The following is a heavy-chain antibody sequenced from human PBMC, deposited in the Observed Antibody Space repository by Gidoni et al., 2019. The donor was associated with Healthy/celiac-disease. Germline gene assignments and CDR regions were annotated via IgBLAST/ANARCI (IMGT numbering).Heavy chain of an antibody. Sequence: QVQLVQSGAEVKKPGASVKVSCKASGYTFTSYAMHWVRQAPGQRLEWMGWINAGNGNTKYSQKFQGRVTITRDTSASTAYMELSSLRSEDTAVYYCARGRVGWLQLRGYFDYWGQGTLVTVSS. CDR3: ARGRVGWLQLRGYFDY. V-gene: IGHV1-3*01. J-gene: IGHJ4*02. CDR1: GYTFTSYA. D-gene: IGHD5-12*01. CDR2: INAGNGNT.